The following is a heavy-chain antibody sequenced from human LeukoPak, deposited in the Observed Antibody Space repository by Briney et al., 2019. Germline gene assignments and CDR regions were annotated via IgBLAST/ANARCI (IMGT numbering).Heavy chain of an antibody. D-gene: IGHD3-3*01. CDR1: GGSISSSSYY. Sequence: PSETLSLTCTVSGGSISSSSYYWGWIRQPPGKGLEWIGSIYHSGSTYYNPSLKSRVTISVDTSKNQFSLKLSSVTAADTAVYYCARWGLLEWLLSARSYYFDYWGQGTLVTVSS. V-gene: IGHV4-39*07. CDR2: IYHSGST. J-gene: IGHJ4*02. CDR3: ARWGLLEWLLSARSYYFDY.